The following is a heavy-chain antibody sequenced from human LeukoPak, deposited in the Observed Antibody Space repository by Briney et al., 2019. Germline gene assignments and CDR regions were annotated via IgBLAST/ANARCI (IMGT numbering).Heavy chain of an antibody. J-gene: IGHJ4*02. CDR2: ISWNSGSK. CDR3: AKSSNYDFWSGSEIDY. D-gene: IGHD3-3*01. CDR1: GFTFDDYA. Sequence: GRSLRLSCAASGFTFDDYAMHWVRQAPGKGLEWVSGISWNSGSKGYADSVKGRFTISRDNAKNSLYLQMNSLRAEDTALYYCAKSSNYDFWSGSEIDYWGQGTLVTVSS. V-gene: IGHV3-9*01.